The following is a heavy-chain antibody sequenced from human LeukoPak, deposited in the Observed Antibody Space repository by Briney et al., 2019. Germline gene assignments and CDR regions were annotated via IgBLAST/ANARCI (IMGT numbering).Heavy chain of an antibody. CDR2: SNDSGGT. D-gene: IGHD5-24*01. CDR3: ARLDEAFDN. CDR1: GGTFSGYY. V-gene: IGHV4-34*01. Sequence: SETLSLTCAVYGGTFSGYYWSWIRQPPGKRLEWVGESNDSGGTNYNPSLKSRVTISADKSKNQVSLKLTSVTAADTAIYYCARLDEAFDNWGQRTLVTVSS. J-gene: IGHJ4*02.